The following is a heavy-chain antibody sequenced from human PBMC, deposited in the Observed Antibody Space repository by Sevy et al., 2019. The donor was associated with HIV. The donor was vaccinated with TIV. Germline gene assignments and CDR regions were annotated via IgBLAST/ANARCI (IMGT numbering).Heavy chain of an antibody. CDR2: ISYDGSNT. CDR3: ARDGGYDSRGYDLSNY. D-gene: IGHD3-22*01. J-gene: IGHJ4*02. V-gene: IGHV3-30*04. Sequence: GESLKISCAASGFTFSTYAMHWVRQAPGKGLEWVAVISYDGSNTYYADSVKGRFTISRDSSKNTLYLQMNSLRAEDTAEYFCARDGGYDSRGYDLSNYWGQGTLVTVSS. CDR1: GFTFSTYA.